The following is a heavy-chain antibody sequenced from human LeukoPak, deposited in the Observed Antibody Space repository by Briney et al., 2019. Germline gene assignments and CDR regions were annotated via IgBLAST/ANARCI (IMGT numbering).Heavy chain of an antibody. CDR3: AKGGSSWWGTPLLLFDY. CDR1: GLTLGTYS. D-gene: IGHD6-13*01. CDR2: ISSSGSTI. Sequence: GGPLRFSCAAFGLTLGTYSMGWIRQPPGKGWRWVYYISSSGSTIYYADSVKGRFTISRDNAKNSLYLQMNSLRAEDTAAYYCAKGGSSWWGTPLLLFDYWGQGTLVTVSS. V-gene: IGHV3-11*01. J-gene: IGHJ4*02.